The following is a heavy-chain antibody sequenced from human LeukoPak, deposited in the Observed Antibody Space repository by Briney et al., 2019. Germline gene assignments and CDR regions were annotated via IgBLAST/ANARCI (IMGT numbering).Heavy chain of an antibody. Sequence: KSSETLSLTCTVSGGSISSSKYYWAWIRQPPGKGLEWIGSIFYTGSTHYNPSLESRVTISVATSNNQFSLKMSSVTAADTAVYYCANYIYYYESIGYNEVTYYFDYWGQGNLVTVSS. CDR2: IFYTGST. CDR3: ANYIYYYESIGYNEVTYYFDY. V-gene: IGHV4-39*01. J-gene: IGHJ4*02. CDR1: GGSISSSKYY. D-gene: IGHD3-22*01.